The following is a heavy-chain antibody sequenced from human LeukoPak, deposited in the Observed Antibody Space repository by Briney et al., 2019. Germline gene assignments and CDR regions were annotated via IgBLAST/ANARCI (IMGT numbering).Heavy chain of an antibody. CDR3: ATGSTRPGLNWFDP. J-gene: IGHJ5*02. Sequence: SETLSLTCTVTGGSISSGAYFWSWIRQPAGKGLEWIGHIYPSGSTNYNPSLKSRATISIDTSKNQFSLNLSSLIAADTAVYYCATGSTRPGLNWFDPWGQGTLVTVSS. D-gene: IGHD2-2*01. V-gene: IGHV4-61*09. CDR2: IYPSGST. CDR1: GGSISSGAYF.